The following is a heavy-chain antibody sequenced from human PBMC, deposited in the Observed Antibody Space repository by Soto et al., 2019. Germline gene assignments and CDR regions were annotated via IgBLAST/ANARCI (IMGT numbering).Heavy chain of an antibody. CDR2: IYPGDSDT. D-gene: IGHD3-3*01. Sequence: PGESLKISCKGSGYSFTSYWIGWVRQMPGKGLEWMGIIYPGDSDTRYSPSFQGQVTISADKSISTAYLQWSSLKASDTAMYYCARLRFLIQSDPNWFDPWGQGTLVTVSS. CDR3: ARLRFLIQSDPNWFDP. CDR1: GYSFTSYW. V-gene: IGHV5-51*01. J-gene: IGHJ5*02.